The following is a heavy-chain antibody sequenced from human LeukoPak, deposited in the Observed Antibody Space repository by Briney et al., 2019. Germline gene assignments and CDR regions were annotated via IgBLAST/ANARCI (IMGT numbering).Heavy chain of an antibody. D-gene: IGHD2-15*01. J-gene: IGHJ4*02. CDR1: GFTFSTYS. V-gene: IGHV3-21*04. CDR3: ARGVSCSGGSCYFNY. Sequence: GGCLRLSCAASGFTFSTYSMNCVRQAPGKGLEWVSSISSRSTYKYYADSMKGRFTISRDNTKNSLYLQMNSLRAEDTAVYYCARGVSCSGGSCYFNYWGQGTLVTVSS. CDR2: ISSRSTYK.